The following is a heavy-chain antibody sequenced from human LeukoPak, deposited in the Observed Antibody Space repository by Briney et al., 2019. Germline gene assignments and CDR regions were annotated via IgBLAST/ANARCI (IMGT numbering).Heavy chain of an antibody. CDR2: ISGSGGST. J-gene: IGHJ4*02. D-gene: IGHD3-3*01. CDR3: ARGDDFWSGYYGVDY. CDR1: GFTFSSYA. Sequence: GGSLRLSCAASGFTFSSYAMSWVRQAPGKGLEWVSAISGSGGSTYYADSVKGRFTISRDNAKNSLYLQMNSLRAEDTAVYYCARGDDFWSGYYGVDYWGQGTLVTVSS. V-gene: IGHV3-23*01.